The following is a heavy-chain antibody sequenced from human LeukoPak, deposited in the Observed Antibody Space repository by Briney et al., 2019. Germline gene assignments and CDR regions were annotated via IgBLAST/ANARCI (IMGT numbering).Heavy chain of an antibody. Sequence: ASVKVSCKASGYTFTSYGISWVRQAPGQGLEWMGWISAYNGNTNYAQKLQGRVTMTTDTSTSTAYMELRSLRSDDTAVYYCAREADYSNYEVDDYWGQGTLVTVFS. CDR3: AREADYSNYEVDDY. D-gene: IGHD4-11*01. CDR1: GYTFTSYG. V-gene: IGHV1-18*01. CDR2: ISAYNGNT. J-gene: IGHJ4*02.